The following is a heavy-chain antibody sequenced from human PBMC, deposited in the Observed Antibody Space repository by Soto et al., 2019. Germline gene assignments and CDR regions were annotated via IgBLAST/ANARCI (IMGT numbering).Heavy chain of an antibody. V-gene: IGHV1-69*02. J-gene: IGHJ6*03. Sequence: QVQLVQSGAELKKPGSSVKVSCEASGGSFISYSFTWVRQAPGQGLEWMGRIIPIQGKANYALKFQDRVTITADRPTRTAYMELRSLSPEDTAVYYCGKILLFVDPPYMDFW. CDR3: GKILLFVDPPYMDF. CDR1: GGSFISYS. CDR2: IIPIQGKA. D-gene: IGHD2-21*01.